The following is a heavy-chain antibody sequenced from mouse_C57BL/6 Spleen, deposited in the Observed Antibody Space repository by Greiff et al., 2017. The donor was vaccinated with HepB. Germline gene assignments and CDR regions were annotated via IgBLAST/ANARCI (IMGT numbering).Heavy chain of an antibody. D-gene: IGHD2-4*01. V-gene: IGHV1-26*01. J-gene: IGHJ3*01. Sequence: VQLQQSGPELVKPGASVKISCKASGYTFTDYYMNWVKQSHGKSLEWIGDINPNNGGTSYNQKFKGKATLTVDKSSSTAYMELRSLTSEDSAVYYCARPIYYDYDFAYWGQGTLVTVSA. CDR2: INPNNGGT. CDR3: ARPIYYDYDFAY. CDR1: GYTFTDYY.